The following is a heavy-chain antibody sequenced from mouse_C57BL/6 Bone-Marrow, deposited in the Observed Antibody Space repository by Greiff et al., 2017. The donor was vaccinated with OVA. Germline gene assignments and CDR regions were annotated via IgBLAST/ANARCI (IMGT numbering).Heavy chain of an antibody. CDR2: INPSTGGT. Sequence: VQLQQSGPELVKPGASVKISCKASGYSFTGYYMNWVKQSPEKSLECIGEINPSTGGTTYNQKFKAKATLTVDKSSSTAYMQLKSLTSEDSAVYYCARWTVVDSYYFDYWGQGTTLTVSS. J-gene: IGHJ2*01. CDR1: GYSFTGYY. D-gene: IGHD1-1*01. CDR3: ARWTVVDSYYFDY. V-gene: IGHV1-42*01.